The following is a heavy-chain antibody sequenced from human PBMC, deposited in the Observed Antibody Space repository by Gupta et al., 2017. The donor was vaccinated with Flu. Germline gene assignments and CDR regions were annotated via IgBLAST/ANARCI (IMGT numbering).Heavy chain of an antibody. V-gene: IGHV3-7*01. CDR3: ARVGTGYYSFGFDI. J-gene: IGHJ3*02. D-gene: IGHD3-9*01. Sequence: QAPGKGLEWVANIKQDGSEMYHVDSVKGRFTISRDNAKNSLFLQMNSLRAEDTAVYYCARVGTGYYSFGFDIWGQGTLVTVSS. CDR2: IKQDGSEM.